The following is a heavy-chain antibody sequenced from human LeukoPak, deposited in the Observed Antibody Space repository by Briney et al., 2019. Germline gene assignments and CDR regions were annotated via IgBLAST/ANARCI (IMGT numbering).Heavy chain of an antibody. V-gene: IGHV4-34*01. J-gene: IGHJ4*02. D-gene: IGHD3-22*01. CDR3: ARGRDYYDRSGRLDF. CDR1: GSSFTGYY. Sequence: SETLSLTCGVHGSSFTGYYWTWIRQPPVKGLDWIGEINHSGNTNYNASLKSRVSISVDTSKNQFSLDLTSVTAADTAVYYCARGRDYYDRSGRLDFWDQGTLVIVSS. CDR2: INHSGNT.